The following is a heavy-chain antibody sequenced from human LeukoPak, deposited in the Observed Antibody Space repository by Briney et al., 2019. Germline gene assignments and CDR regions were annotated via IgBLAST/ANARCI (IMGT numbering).Heavy chain of an antibody. J-gene: IGHJ4*02. CDR2: IYYNGNT. Sequence: PSETLSLTCAVYGGSFSGYYWSWIRQPPGKGLEWIATIYYNGNTHYNPSLQSRVTISVDTSTNQFSLKLNSVIAADTAVYYCARATAAPSSYFFDHWGQGTLVTVSS. CDR1: GGSFSGYY. CDR3: ARATAAPSSYFFDH. V-gene: IGHV4-34*01. D-gene: IGHD6-25*01.